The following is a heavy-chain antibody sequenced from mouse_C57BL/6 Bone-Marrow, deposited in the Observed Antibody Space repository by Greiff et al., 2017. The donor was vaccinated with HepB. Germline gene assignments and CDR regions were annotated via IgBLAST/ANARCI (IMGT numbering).Heavy chain of an antibody. CDR1: GFTFSSYG. D-gene: IGHD2-5*01. CDR3: ARRYYSNYYAMDY. CDR2: ISSGGSYT. V-gene: IGHV5-6*02. Sequence: EVMLVESGGDLVKPGGSLKLSCAASGFTFSSYGMSWVRQTPDKRLEWVATISSGGSYTYYPDSVKGRFTISRDNAKNTLYLQMSSLKSEDTAMYYCARRYYSNYYAMDYWGQGTSVTVSS. J-gene: IGHJ4*01.